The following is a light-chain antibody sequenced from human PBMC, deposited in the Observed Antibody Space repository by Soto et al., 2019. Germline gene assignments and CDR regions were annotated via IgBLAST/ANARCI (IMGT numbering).Light chain of an antibody. V-gene: IGLV1-40*01. CDR1: NSNLGAGYD. CDR3: AAWDDGLNGVV. CDR2: GNR. Sequence: QPVLTQPPSVSGAPGQRVTISCTGNNSNLGAGYDVHWYQQLPGAAPKLVIFGNRNRPSGVPERFSGSKSGTSASLAITGLQAEDEAHYYCAAWDDGLNGVVFGGGTQLTVL. J-gene: IGLJ7*01.